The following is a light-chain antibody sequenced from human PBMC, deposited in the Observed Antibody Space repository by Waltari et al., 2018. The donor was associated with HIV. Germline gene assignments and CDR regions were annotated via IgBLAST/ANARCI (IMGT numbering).Light chain of an antibody. Sequence: QSVVTQPPSVSGAPGQRVTISCTGSRSNIGAGYDVHWYQQPPGTAPKLLIYGNSNRPSGVPDRFSGSKSGTSASLAITGLQAEDEADYYCQSYDSSLSGSDVVFGGGTELTVL. V-gene: IGLV1-40*01. CDR2: GNS. J-gene: IGLJ2*01. CDR3: QSYDSSLSGSDVV. CDR1: RSNIGAGYD.